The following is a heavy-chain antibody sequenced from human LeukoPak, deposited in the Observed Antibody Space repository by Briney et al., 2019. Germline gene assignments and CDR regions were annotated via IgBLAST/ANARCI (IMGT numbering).Heavy chain of an antibody. J-gene: IGHJ4*02. CDR3: ARRAIAVAALDY. D-gene: IGHD6-19*01. Sequence: GGSLRLSCAASGFTFSSYAMHWVRQAPGKGLEYVSAISSNGGSTYYANSVKGRFTISRDNSKNTLYLQMGSLRAEDMAVYYCARRAIAVAALDYWGQGTLVAVSS. CDR1: GFTFSSYA. V-gene: IGHV3-64*01. CDR2: ISSNGGST.